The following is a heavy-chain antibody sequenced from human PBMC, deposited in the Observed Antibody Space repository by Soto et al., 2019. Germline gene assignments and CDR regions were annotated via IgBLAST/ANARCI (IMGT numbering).Heavy chain of an antibody. Sequence: EVQLVESGGGLVQPGGSLRLSCAASGFTFSSYSMNWVRQAPGKGLEWVSYISSSSSTIYYADSVKGRFTISRDNAKNSLNLQMNSLRDEDTAVYYCAREGCNLNWFDPWGKGTLVTVSS. CDR3: AREGCNLNWFDP. CDR1: GFTFSSYS. D-gene: IGHD4-4*01. CDR2: ISSSSSTI. V-gene: IGHV3-48*02. J-gene: IGHJ5*02.